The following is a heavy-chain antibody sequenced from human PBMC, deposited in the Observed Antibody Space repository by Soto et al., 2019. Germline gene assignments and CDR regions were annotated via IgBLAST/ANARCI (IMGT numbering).Heavy chain of an antibody. J-gene: IGHJ4*02. CDR3: ARVIEMATIFDS. V-gene: IGHV4-30-4*01. Sequence: LSLTCTVSVGSISSGDYFWSWIRQSPGKGLEWIGYIYYSGSTYYNPSLKSRLTMSVDTSKNQFSLKMNSVTAADTAVYYCARVIEMATIFDSWGQGTLVTVSS. CDR2: IYYSGST. D-gene: IGHD5-12*01. CDR1: VGSISSGDYF.